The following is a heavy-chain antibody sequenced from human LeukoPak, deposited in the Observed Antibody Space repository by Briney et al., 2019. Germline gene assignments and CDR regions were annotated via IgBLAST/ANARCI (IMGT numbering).Heavy chain of an antibody. D-gene: IGHD2-2*01. CDR3: AKGYPFLGYCSSISDPFDY. J-gene: IGHJ4*02. CDR2: ISGIGGST. Sequence: GGALRLSCAASGFTFGSYAMSWVRQAPGKGLEWVSVISGIGGSTYYADSVKGRFTISRDNSKNTLYLQMNSLRAEGTAVYYCAKGYPFLGYCSSISDPFDYWGQGTLVTVSS. CDR1: GFTFGSYA. V-gene: IGHV3-23*01.